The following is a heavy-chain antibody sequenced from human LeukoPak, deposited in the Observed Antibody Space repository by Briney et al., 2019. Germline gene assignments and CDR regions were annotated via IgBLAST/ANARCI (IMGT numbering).Heavy chain of an antibody. CDR1: GYTFTDYY. CDR2: VDPEDGET. V-gene: IGHV1-69-2*01. D-gene: IGHD3-22*01. J-gene: IGHJ3*02. Sequence: ASVKISCKVSGYTFTDYYMHWVPQAPGKGLEWMGLVDPEDGETIYAEKFQGRVTITADTSTDTAYMELSSLRSEDTAVYYCAKAYYYDSSGVADAFDIWGQGTMVTVSS. CDR3: AKAYYYDSSGVADAFDI.